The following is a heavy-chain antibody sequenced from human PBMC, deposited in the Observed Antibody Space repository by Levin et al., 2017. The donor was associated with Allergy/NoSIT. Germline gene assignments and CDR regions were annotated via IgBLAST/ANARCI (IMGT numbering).Heavy chain of an antibody. Sequence: GGSLRLSCKGSGYKFANFWIGWVRQMPGTGLESMGMIYPGDSDTKYSPALQGQVTMSVDTSTRPAYLPLNSLKASDTAIYYCARLWGIGSRHDYWGQGTRVTVSS. J-gene: IGHJ4*02. CDR3: ARLWGIGSRHDY. CDR2: IYPGDSDT. CDR1: GYKFANFW. V-gene: IGHV5-51*01. D-gene: IGHD6-6*01.